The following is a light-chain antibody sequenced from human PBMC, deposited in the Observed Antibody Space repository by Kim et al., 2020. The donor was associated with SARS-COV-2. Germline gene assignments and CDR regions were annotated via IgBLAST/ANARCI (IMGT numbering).Light chain of an antibody. CDR3: SSYASSRSYV. CDR1: SSDVGRYKY. J-gene: IGLJ1*01. V-gene: IGLV2-14*04. CDR2: DVS. Sequence: GQPITISCTGTSSDVGRYKYVSWYQQHPGKAPKLMIYDVSERPSGVSNRFSGSKSGNTASLTISGLQAEDEANYYCSSYASSRSYVFGTGTKVTVL.